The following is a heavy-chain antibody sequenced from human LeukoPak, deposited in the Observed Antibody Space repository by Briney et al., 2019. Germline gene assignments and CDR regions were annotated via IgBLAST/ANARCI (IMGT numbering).Heavy chain of an antibody. CDR2: IYTSGST. Sequence: PSETLSLTCTVSGGSISSYYCTWIRQPAGKGLEWIERIYTSGSTNYNPSLKSRVTMSVDTSKNQFSLKLSSVTAADTAVYYCARGHYSSTSGGYNWFDPWGQGTLVTVSS. V-gene: IGHV4-4*07. CDR1: GGSISSYY. D-gene: IGHD6-13*01. J-gene: IGHJ5*02. CDR3: ARGHYSSTSGGYNWFDP.